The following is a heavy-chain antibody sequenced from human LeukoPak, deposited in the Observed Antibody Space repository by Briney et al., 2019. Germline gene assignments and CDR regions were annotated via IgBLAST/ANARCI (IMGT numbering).Heavy chain of an antibody. CDR1: GYTFTSYG. CDR2: ISAYNGNT. D-gene: IGHD3-9*01. CDR3: ARGYDILTGEGSFDY. V-gene: IGHV1-18*04. Sequence: GASVKVSCKASGYTFTSYGISWVRQAPGQGLQWMGWISAYNGNTNYAQKLQGRVTMTTDTSTSTAYMELRSLRSEDTAVYYCARGYDILTGEGSFDYWGQGTLVTVSS. J-gene: IGHJ4*02.